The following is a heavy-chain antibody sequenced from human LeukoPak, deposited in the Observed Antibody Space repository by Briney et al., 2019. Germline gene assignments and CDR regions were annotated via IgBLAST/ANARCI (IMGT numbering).Heavy chain of an antibody. CDR1: GGSFSGYY. V-gene: IGHV4-34*01. Sequence: PSETLSLTCAVYGGSFSGYYWSWIRQPPGKGLEWIGEINHSGSTNYNPSLKSRVTISVDTSKNQFSLQLNSVTPEDTAVYYCARESYSSSWYPQKIDYWGQGTLVTVSS. D-gene: IGHD6-13*01. CDR3: ARESYSSSWYPQKIDY. CDR2: INHSGST. J-gene: IGHJ4*02.